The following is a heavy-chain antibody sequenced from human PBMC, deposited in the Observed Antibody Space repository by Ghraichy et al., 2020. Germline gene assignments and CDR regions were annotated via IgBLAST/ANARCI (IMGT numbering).Heavy chain of an antibody. V-gene: IGHV3-74*01. Sequence: GGSLRLSCAASGFTFSGYWMHWVRQAPGKGLVWVSRINTDGRSMNYAEFVKGRFTISRDNARNTLYLQMNSLRAEDTSVYYCARGGDNGGKLSGVDVWGQGTTVAVSS. D-gene: IGHD4-23*01. CDR2: INTDGRSM. J-gene: IGHJ6*02. CDR1: GFTFSGYW. CDR3: ARGGDNGGKLSGVDV.